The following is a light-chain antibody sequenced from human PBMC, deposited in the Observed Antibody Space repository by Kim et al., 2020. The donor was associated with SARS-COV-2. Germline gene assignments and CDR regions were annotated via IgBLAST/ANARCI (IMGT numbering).Light chain of an antibody. J-gene: IGLJ3*02. CDR1: SSNLGAGYE. CDR3: QSYDSSLSGPWV. V-gene: IGLV1-40*01. Sequence: QSVLTQPPSVSGAPGQRVTISCTGSSSNLGAGYEVHWYQQLPGTAPNLLIYSNTNRPTGVPDRFSGSKSGTSASLAITGLQAEDEADYYCQSYDSSLSGPWVFGGGTQRTVL. CDR2: SNT.